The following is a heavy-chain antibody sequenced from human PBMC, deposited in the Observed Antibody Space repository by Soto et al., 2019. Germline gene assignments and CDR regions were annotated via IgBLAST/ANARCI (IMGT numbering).Heavy chain of an antibody. Sequence: SVKVSCKASGGTFSSYAISWVRQAPGQGLEWMGGIIPIFGTANYAQKFQGRVTITADESTSTAYMELSSLRSEDTAVYYCARETRYCSSTSCYGYDYWGQGTLVTVSS. CDR2: IIPIFGTA. J-gene: IGHJ4*02. CDR3: ARETRYCSSTSCYGYDY. D-gene: IGHD2-2*01. V-gene: IGHV1-69*13. CDR1: GGTFSSYA.